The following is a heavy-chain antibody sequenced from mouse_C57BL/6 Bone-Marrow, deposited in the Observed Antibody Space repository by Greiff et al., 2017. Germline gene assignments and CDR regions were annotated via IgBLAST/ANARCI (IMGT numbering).Heavy chain of an antibody. Sequence: EVKLVESGGGLVQPGGSLKLSCAASGFTFSDYGMAWVRQAPRKGPEWVAFISNLAYSIYYADTVTGRFTISRENAKNTLYLEMSSLRSEDTAMYYCARLGYDYDGYYFDYWGQGTTLTVSS. CDR1: GFTFSDYG. CDR2: ISNLAYSI. J-gene: IGHJ2*01. V-gene: IGHV5-15*01. D-gene: IGHD2-4*01. CDR3: ARLGYDYDGYYFDY.